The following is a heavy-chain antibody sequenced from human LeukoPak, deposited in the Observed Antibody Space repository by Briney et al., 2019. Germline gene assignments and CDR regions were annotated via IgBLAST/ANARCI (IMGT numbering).Heavy chain of an antibody. CDR1: GFTFSSYG. J-gene: IGHJ4*02. CDR3: ARSLGAVAGTFDY. V-gene: IGHV3-30*03. CDR2: ISYDGSNK. Sequence: GSLRLSCAASGFTFSSYGMHWVRQAPGKGLEWVAVISYDGSNKYYADSVKGRFTISRDNSKNTLYLQMNSLRAEDTAVYYCARSLGAVAGTFDYWGQGTLVTVSS. D-gene: IGHD6-19*01.